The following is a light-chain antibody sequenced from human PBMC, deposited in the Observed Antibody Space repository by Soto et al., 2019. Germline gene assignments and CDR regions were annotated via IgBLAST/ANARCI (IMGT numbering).Light chain of an antibody. Sequence: EMVLTQSPGTLALSPGEIATLSCTASQSVSSSYLAWYQQKPGQAPRLLIYDASTRATGIPARFSGSGSGTEFTLTISSLQSEDLAVYYCQQYDNWPPWTFGQGTKVDIK. CDR2: DAS. CDR1: QSVSSSY. J-gene: IGKJ1*01. CDR3: QQYDNWPPWT. V-gene: IGKV3-15*01.